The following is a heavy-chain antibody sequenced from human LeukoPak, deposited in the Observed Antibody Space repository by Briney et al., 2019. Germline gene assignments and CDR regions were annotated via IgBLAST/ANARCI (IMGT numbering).Heavy chain of an antibody. CDR2: ISPNSGGT. D-gene: IGHD2-2*01. Sequence: ASVKVSCKASGYTFTGYYMHWVRQAPGQGLEWMGRISPNSGGTNYAQKFQGRVTMTRDTSISTAYMELSRLRSDDTAVYYCARGVVVPAAIDWFDHWGQGTLVTVSS. CDR3: ARGVVVPAAIDWFDH. V-gene: IGHV1-2*06. CDR1: GYTFTGYY. J-gene: IGHJ5*02.